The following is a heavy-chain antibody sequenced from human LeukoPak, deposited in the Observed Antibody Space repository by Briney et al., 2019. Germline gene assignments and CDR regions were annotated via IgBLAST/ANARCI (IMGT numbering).Heavy chain of an antibody. V-gene: IGHV4-59*07. CDR2: IYYTGNT. CDR3: ARLYNHNWFDP. CDR1: GDSINSYY. J-gene: IGHJ5*02. D-gene: IGHD3-16*02. Sequence: PSDTLSLTCTVSGDSINSYYWSWIRQPPGRGLEWIGYIYYTGNTNYNPSLKSRVTISIDTSKNQFSLKLSSVTAADTAMYHCARLYNHNWFDPWGQGTLVTVSS.